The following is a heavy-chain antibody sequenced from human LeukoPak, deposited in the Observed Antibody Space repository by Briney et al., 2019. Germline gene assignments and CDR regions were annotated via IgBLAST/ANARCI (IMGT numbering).Heavy chain of an antibody. CDR3: ARSYSSSWYHY. D-gene: IGHD6-13*01. J-gene: IGHJ4*02. CDR2: ITGDDDKT. Sequence: PGGSLRLSCAASGFTFSSVAMTWVRQAPGKGLEWVSTITGDDDKTYYANSVQGRFTVSRDYSRNTLHLQMNSLRTEDTAVYYCARSYSSSWYHYWGQGTLVTVSS. CDR1: GFTFSSVA. V-gene: IGHV3-23*01.